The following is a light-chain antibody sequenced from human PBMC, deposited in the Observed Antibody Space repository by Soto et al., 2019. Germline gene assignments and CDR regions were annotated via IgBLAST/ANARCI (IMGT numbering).Light chain of an antibody. CDR3: SSYAGSSNV. V-gene: IGLV2-8*01. Sequence: QSVLTQPASVSGSPGQSITISCTGTSSDVGSYNYVSWYQQHPGKAPKVIIYEVNKRPSGVPDRFSGSKSGNTASLTVSGLQAEDEADYYCSSYAGSSNVFGTGTKLTVL. J-gene: IGLJ1*01. CDR1: SSDVGSYNY. CDR2: EVN.